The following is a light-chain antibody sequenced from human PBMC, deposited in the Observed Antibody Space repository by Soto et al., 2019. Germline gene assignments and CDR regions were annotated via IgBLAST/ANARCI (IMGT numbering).Light chain of an antibody. CDR3: QQYGRSLMYT. CDR1: QSVDSSY. CDR2: GAS. Sequence: EIVLTQSPGTLSLSPGEGATLSCRASQSVDSSYLAWYQQKPGQAPRLLIFGASSRATGIPDRFSGSGSGTDFTLTISRLEPEDFGVYYCQQYGRSLMYTFGQGTKLEIK. V-gene: IGKV3-20*01. J-gene: IGKJ2*01.